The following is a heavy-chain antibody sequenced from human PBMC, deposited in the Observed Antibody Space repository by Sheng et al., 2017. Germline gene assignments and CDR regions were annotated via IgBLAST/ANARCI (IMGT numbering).Heavy chain of an antibody. V-gene: IGHV3-30*19. CDR3: ARWEGVYPAY. J-gene: IGHJ4*02. D-gene: IGHD3-10*01. Sequence: QVQLVESGGGVVQPGRSLRLSCVAAGFTFSSYGMHWVRQAPGKGLEWVAVISYDGSQKYYADSVKGRFTISRDNSKNTLFLQMNSLRGEDTAVYYCARWEGVYPAYWGQGTLVTV. CDR2: ISYDGSQK. CDR1: GFTFSSYG.